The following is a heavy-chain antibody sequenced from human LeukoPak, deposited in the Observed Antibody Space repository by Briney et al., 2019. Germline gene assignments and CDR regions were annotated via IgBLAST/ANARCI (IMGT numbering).Heavy chain of an antibody. D-gene: IGHD1-14*01. J-gene: IGHJ3*02. V-gene: IGHV4-39*07. Sequence: SETLSLTCTVSGGSISSTGYYWGWIRQPPGKGLEWIGNIYYRGSTYYNPSLKSRVTISLGTSKNQFSLKLSSVTAADTAMYYCARDGRAFDIWGQGTRVTVSS. CDR3: ARDGRAFDI. CDR1: GGSISSTGYY. CDR2: IYYRGST.